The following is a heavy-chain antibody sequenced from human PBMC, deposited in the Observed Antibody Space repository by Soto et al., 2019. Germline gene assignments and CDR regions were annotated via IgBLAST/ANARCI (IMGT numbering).Heavy chain of an antibody. V-gene: IGHV3-23*01. CDR3: GNRHSSSWYIDY. Sequence: EVQLLESGGGLVQPGGSLRLSCAAAGFTFSRDAMTWVRQAPGKGLEWVSSISDSGGATDYAGSVKGRFTISRDNSKNTLYLQINGLRAEDTAVYYCGNRHSSSWYIDYWGQGNLVTVSS. J-gene: IGHJ4*02. CDR2: ISDSGGAT. CDR1: GFTFSRDA. D-gene: IGHD6-13*01.